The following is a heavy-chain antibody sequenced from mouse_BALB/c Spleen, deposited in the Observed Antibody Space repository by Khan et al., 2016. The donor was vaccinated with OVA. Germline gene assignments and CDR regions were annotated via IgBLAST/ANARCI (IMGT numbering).Heavy chain of an antibody. CDR3: ARTARIKY. D-gene: IGHD1-2*01. CDR2: ISYSGST. V-gene: IGHV3-2*02. Sequence: VQLQQSGPGLVKPSQSLSLTCTVTGYSITSGYGWNWIRQFPGNKLEWMGYISYSGSTNYNPSLKSRTSITGDTSKKQFFLQLNSLTTDDTDTYASARTARIKYWGQGTTLTVSS. CDR1: GYSITSGYG. J-gene: IGHJ2*01.